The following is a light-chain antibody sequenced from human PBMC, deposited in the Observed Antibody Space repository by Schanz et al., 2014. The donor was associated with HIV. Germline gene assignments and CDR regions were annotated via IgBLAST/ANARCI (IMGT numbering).Light chain of an antibody. CDR1: QRLSSSY. J-gene: IGKJ4*01. Sequence: EIVLTQSPGTLSLSPGGRATLSCGASQRLSSSYLAWYQQKSDQPPRLVIYATSTKAAGIPDRFSGTGSGTDFNLTISSLEPEDFAVYYCQYFGNSGGTFGGGTKVEI. V-gene: IGKV3-20*01. CDR2: ATS. CDR3: QYFGNSGGT.